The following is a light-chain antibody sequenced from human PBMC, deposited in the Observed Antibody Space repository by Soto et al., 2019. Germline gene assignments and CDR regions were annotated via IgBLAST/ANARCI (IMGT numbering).Light chain of an antibody. CDR2: KAS. J-gene: IGKJ1*01. CDR3: HQYNTYLWA. Sequence: DIPMAQSPSTLSASVGDRVTITCRASQSINSWLAWYQQKPGKAPKLLIYKASTLESGVPSRFSGSGSGTEFTLTISSLQPDDFATYYCHQYNTYLWAFGQGTKVEIK. CDR1: QSINSW. V-gene: IGKV1-5*03.